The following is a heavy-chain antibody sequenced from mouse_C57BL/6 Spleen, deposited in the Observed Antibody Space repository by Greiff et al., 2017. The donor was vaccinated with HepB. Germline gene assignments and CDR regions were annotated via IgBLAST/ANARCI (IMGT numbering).Heavy chain of an antibody. Sequence: VQLQQSGAELMKPGASVKLSCKATGYTFTGYWIEWVKQRPGHGLEWIGEILPGSGSTNYNGKFKGKATLTADKSSSTAYMQLSSLTSEDSAVYFCARLLTDVWGTGTTVTVSS. V-gene: IGHV1-9*01. CDR2: ILPGSGST. CDR1: GYTFTGYW. CDR3: ARLLTDV. D-gene: IGHD1-1*01. J-gene: IGHJ1*03.